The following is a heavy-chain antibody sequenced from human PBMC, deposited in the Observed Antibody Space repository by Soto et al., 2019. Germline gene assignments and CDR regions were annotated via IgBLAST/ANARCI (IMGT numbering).Heavy chain of an antibody. CDR2: INAGNDNT. J-gene: IGHJ6*02. CDR3: ARSESDLVGVDYFHGLDV. D-gene: IGHD3-10*01. V-gene: IGHV1-3*01. Sequence: GASVKVSCKASGYIFTSYVIHWVRQAPGQRLEWMGWINAGNDNTKYSQKFQGRVTIIRDTSASTAYMELNSLKSEDTAVYYCARSESDLVGVDYFHGLDVWGQGTTVTVSS. CDR1: GYIFTSYV.